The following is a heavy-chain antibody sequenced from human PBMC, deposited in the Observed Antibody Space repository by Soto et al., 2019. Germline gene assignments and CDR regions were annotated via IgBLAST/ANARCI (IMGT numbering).Heavy chain of an antibody. V-gene: IGHV4-31*03. CDR1: GGLISSGGYY. CDR2: IYSSGST. D-gene: IGHD5-18*01. J-gene: IGHJ4*02. CDR3: ARVERGISYP. Sequence: PSETLSLTCTVSGGLISSGGYYWSWIRQHPGKGLEWIGYIYSSGSTYYNPSLKSRINISVDTSKNQFSLKLSSVTAADTAVYYCARVERGISYPWGQGTLVTVSS.